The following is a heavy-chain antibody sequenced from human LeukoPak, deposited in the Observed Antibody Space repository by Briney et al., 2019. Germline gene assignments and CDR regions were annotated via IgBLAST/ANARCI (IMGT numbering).Heavy chain of an antibody. J-gene: IGHJ2*01. CDR1: GLAVSSTF. V-gene: IGHV3-53*01. CDR3: ARNTDYYGSGTYGYFDH. D-gene: IGHD3-10*01. Sequence: AGGSLRLSCAPSGLAVSSTFMSWVRQAPGRGLVWVSIIYSGGTTHYADSVKGRFTISRDNAKNMLYLQMDSLRVGDTAIYYCARNTDYYGSGTYGYFDHWGRGTLVTVSS. CDR2: IYSGGTT.